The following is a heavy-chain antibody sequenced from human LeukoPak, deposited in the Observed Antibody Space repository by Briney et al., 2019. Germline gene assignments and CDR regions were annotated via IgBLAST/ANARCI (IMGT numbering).Heavy chain of an antibody. V-gene: IGHV1-69*04. CDR2: IIPILGIA. Sequence: SVKVSCKASGGTFSSYAISWVRQAPGQGLEWMGRIIPILGIANYAQKFQGRVTITADKSTSTAYMELSSLRSEDTAVYYCAKREEMATSNYYYYGMDVWGQGTTVTVSS. CDR1: GGTFSSYA. D-gene: IGHD5-24*01. J-gene: IGHJ6*02. CDR3: AKREEMATSNYYYYGMDV.